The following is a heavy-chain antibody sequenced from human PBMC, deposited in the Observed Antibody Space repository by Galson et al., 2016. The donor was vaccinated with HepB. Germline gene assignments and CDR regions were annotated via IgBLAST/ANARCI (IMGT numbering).Heavy chain of an antibody. CDR1: GFTFSSYS. J-gene: IGHJ6*02. D-gene: IGHD3-10*01. Sequence: SLRLSCAASGFTFSSYSMNWVRQAPGKGLEWVSSISSSSSYIYYADSVKGRFTISRDNAKNSLYLQMNSLRAEDTAVYYCARERAETVAQGVIRVHRIHYYYGMDVWGQGTTVTASS. CDR2: ISSSSSYI. CDR3: ARERAETVAQGVIRVHRIHYYYGMDV. V-gene: IGHV3-21*01.